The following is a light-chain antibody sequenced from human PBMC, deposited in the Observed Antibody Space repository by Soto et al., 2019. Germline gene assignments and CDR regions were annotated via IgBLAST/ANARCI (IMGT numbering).Light chain of an antibody. J-gene: IGLJ1*01. CDR3: QSYDLSLRDV. Sequence: QSVLTQPPSVSGAPGQRVTISCTGSSSNIGAGYDVHWYQQLPGTAPKLLIYGNTDRPSGVPDRFSGSKSGTSASLAITGLQTEDEADYYCQSYDLSLRDVFGTGTKLTVL. CDR2: GNT. V-gene: IGLV1-40*01. CDR1: SSNIGAGYD.